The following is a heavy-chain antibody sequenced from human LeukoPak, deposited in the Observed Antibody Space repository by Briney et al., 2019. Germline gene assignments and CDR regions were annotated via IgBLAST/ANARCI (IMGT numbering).Heavy chain of an antibody. D-gene: IGHD3-16*02. Sequence: ASVKVSCKASGYTFTSYAMNWVRQAPGQGLEWMGWINTNTGNPTYAQGFTGRFVFSLDTSVSTAYLQISSLKAEDTAVYYCATRGLGELSSSGDNWFDPWGQGTLVTVSS. CDR2: INTNTGNP. CDR1: GYTFTSYA. J-gene: IGHJ5*02. CDR3: ATRGLGELSSSGDNWFDP. V-gene: IGHV7-4-1*02.